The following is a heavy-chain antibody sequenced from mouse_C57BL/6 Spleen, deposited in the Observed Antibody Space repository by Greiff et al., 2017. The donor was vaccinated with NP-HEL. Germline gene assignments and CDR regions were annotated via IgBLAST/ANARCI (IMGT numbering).Heavy chain of an antibody. J-gene: IGHJ3*01. D-gene: IGHD1-2*01. Sequence: VKLMESGAELVRPGASVTLSCKASGYTFTDYEMHWVKQTPVHGLEWIGAIGPETGGTAYHQKFTGKAILTADKSSSTAYMELRSLTAEDSAVDYCTRYIRAWFAYWGQGTLVTVSA. CDR2: IGPETGGT. V-gene: IGHV1-15*01. CDR1: GYTFTDYE. CDR3: TRYIRAWFAY.